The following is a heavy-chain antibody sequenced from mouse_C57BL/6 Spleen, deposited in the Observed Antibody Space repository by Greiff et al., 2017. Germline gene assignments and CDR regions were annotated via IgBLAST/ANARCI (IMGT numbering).Heavy chain of an antibody. CDR1: GYTFTSYW. Sequence: VQLQQPGAELVRPGSSVKLSCKASGYTFTSYWMDWVKQRPGQGLEWLGNIYSSDSETHYNQKFKDKATLTVDKSSSTAYMQLSSLTSEDSAVYYCARSGPYQYYFDYWGQGTTLTVSS. CDR3: ARSGPYQYYFDY. V-gene: IGHV1-61*01. J-gene: IGHJ2*01. D-gene: IGHD2-10*01. CDR2: IYSSDSET.